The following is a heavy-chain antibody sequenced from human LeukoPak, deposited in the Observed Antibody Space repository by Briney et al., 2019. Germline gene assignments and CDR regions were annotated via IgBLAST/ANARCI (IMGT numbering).Heavy chain of an antibody. CDR2: VYYTGST. CDR3: ARERGSYYYFDY. V-gene: IGHV4-30-4*08. D-gene: IGHD1-26*01. Sequence: SETLSLTCTVSGDSLRSVDYYWGWIRQSPGKGLGWIGYVYYTGSTYYNPSVKSQLTISVDKSKNQFSLRLHSVTAADTAVYYCARERGSYYYFDYWGQGTLVTVSS. CDR1: GDSLRSVDYY. J-gene: IGHJ4*02.